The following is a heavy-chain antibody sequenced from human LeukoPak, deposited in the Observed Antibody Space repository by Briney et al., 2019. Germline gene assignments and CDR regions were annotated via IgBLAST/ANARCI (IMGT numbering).Heavy chain of an antibody. CDR1: GYTFTGYY. J-gene: IGHJ6*03. V-gene: IGHV1-2*02. CDR3: ARVDGAKAAMNYYYYMDV. Sequence: ASVKVSCKASGYTFTGYYMHWVRQAPGQGLEWMGWINPNSGGTNYAQKFQGRVTMTRDTSISTACMELSRLRSEDTAVYYCARVDGAKAAMNYYYYMDVWGKGTTVTVSS. D-gene: IGHD2-2*01. CDR2: INPNSGGT.